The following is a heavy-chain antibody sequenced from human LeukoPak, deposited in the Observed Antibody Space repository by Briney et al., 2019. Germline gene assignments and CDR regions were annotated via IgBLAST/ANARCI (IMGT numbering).Heavy chain of an antibody. Sequence: PGGSLRLSCAASGFTVSSNEMSWVRQAPGKGLEWVSSISGGSTYYADSRKGRFTISRDNSKNTLHLQMGSLRAEDMAVYYCARDRTHDSGSYWPPYFDYWGQGTLVTVSS. V-gene: IGHV3-38-3*01. D-gene: IGHD1-26*01. CDR3: ARDRTHDSGSYWPPYFDY. J-gene: IGHJ4*02. CDR2: ISGGST. CDR1: GFTVSSNE.